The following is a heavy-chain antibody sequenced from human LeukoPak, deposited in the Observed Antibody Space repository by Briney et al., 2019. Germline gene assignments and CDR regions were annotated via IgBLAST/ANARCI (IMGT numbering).Heavy chain of an antibody. CDR3: AVTGTTLWYFDL. J-gene: IGHJ2*01. V-gene: IGHV4-59*01. D-gene: IGHD1-7*01. Sequence: KASETLSLTCTVSGGSISSYYWSWNRQPPGKGLEWIGYIYYSGSTNYNPSLKSRVTISVDTSKNQFSLKLSSVTAADTAVYYCAVTGTTLWYFDLWGRGTLVTVSS. CDR2: IYYSGST. CDR1: GGSISSYY.